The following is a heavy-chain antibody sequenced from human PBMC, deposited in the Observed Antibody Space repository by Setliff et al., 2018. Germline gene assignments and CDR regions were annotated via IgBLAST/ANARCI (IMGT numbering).Heavy chain of an antibody. J-gene: IGHJ6*03. V-gene: IGHV1-69*05. CDR1: GGTFRSYG. Sequence: SVKVSCKASGGTFRSYGISWVRQAPGQGLEWMGGTIPSFGSTNYAQKFKGRVTIITDESTSTAYMELSSLRSEDTAVYFCAREGVDTRSSTDYRYYMDVWGKGPKVTVSS. CDR2: TIPSFGST. D-gene: IGHD5-18*01. CDR3: AREGVDTRSSTDYRYYMDV.